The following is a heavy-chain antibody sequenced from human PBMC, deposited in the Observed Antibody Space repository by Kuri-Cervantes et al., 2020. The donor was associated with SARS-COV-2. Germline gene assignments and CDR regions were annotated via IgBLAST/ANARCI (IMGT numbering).Heavy chain of an antibody. D-gene: IGHD7-27*01. CDR2: ISGSGGST. Sequence: ETLSLTCIVSGVAIDSNSYYWVWIRQAPGKGLEWVSAISGSGGSTYYADSVKGRFTISRDNAKNSLYLQMSSLRAEDTAVYYCARDLRLGKSLDYWGQGTLVTVSS. CDR3: ARDLRLGKSLDY. J-gene: IGHJ4*02. V-gene: IGHV3-23*01. CDR1: GVAIDSNSYY.